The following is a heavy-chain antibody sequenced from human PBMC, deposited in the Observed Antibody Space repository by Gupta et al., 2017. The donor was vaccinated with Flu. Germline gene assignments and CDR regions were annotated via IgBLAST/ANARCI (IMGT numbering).Heavy chain of an antibody. CDR1: GFTFSDYY. CDR2: ISSSSSYT. J-gene: IGHJ5*02. V-gene: IGHV3-11*05. D-gene: IGHD3-10*01. CDR3: ARDRRYGSGSSNWFDP. Sequence: QVQLVESGGGLVKPGGSLRLPCAASGFTFSDYYMSWIRQAPGKGLEWVSYISSSSSYTNYADSVKGRFTISRDNAKNSLYLQMNSLRAEDTAVYYCARDRRYGSGSSNWFDPWGQGTLVTVSS.